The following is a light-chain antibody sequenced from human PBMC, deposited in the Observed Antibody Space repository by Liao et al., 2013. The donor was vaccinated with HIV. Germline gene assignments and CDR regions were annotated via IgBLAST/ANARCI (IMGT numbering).Light chain of an antibody. V-gene: IGLV3-1*01. CDR1: KLGDRY. CDR3: QTYDRGSGTYV. Sequence: SYELTRPPSVSVSPGQPATITCSGDKLGDRYVAWYLLKAGQSPLLVIYQNSARPSGVPERFSGSNSGNTATLTIRGTQSVDEGDYCCQTYDRGSGTYVFGPGTKVTVL. CDR2: QNS. J-gene: IGLJ1*01.